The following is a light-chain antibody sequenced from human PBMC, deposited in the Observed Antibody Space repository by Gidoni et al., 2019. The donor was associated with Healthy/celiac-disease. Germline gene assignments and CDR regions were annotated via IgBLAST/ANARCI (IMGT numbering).Light chain of an antibody. J-gene: IGKJ2*01. CDR3: QQYYSTSYT. CDR1: QSVLYSSNNKNY. CDR2: WAS. V-gene: IGKV4-1*01. Sequence: DILMTQSPDPLPVSLGERATINCKSSQSVLYSSNNKNYLAWYQQKPGQPPKLLIYWASTRESGVPDRFSGSGSGTDFTLTISSLQAEDVAVYYCQQYYSTSYTFGQGTKLEIK.